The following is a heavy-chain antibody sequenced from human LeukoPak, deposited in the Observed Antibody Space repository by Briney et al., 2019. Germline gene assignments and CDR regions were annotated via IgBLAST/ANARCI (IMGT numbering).Heavy chain of an antibody. J-gene: IGHJ4*02. CDR2: IRSKAFGGTT. D-gene: IGHD3-3*01. V-gene: IGHV3-49*04. CDR3: TRAPLRITIFGVVIFSGDY. CDR1: GFTFGDYA. Sequence: PGGSLRLSCTASGFTFGDYAMSWVRQAPGKGLEWVGLIRSKAFGGTTEYAASVKGRFTISRDDSKSIAYLQMNSLKTEDTAVYYCTRAPLRITIFGVVIFSGDYWGQGTLVTVSS.